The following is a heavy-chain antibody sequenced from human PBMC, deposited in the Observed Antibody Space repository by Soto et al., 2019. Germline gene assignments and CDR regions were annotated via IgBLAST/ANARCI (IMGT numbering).Heavy chain of an antibody. J-gene: IGHJ4*02. Sequence: ASVKVSCKASGYTFTSYYMHWVRQAPGQGLEWMGIINPSGGSTSYAQKFQGRVTMTGDTSTSTVYMELSSLRSEDTAVYYCARDLAPIVVVPAASYYWGQGTLVTVPS. CDR1: GYTFTSYY. V-gene: IGHV1-46*01. CDR2: INPSGGST. CDR3: ARDLAPIVVVPAASYY. D-gene: IGHD2-2*01.